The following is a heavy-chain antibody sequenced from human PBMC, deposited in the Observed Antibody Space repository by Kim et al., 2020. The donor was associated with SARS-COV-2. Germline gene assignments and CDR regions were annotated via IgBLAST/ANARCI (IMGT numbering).Heavy chain of an antibody. CDR2: IYYSGST. CDR1: GGSISSYY. V-gene: IGHV4-59*01. J-gene: IGHJ5*02. D-gene: IGHD2-2*01. Sequence: SETLSLTCTVSGGSISSYYWSWIRQPPGKGLEWIGYIYYSGSTNYNPSLTSRVTISVDTSKNQFSLKLSSVTAADTAVYYCARALGGYCSSTSCYADWFDPWGQGTLVTVSS. CDR3: ARALGGYCSSTSCYADWFDP.